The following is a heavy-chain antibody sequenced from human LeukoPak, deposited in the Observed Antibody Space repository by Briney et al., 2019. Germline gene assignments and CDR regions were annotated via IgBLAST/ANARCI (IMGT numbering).Heavy chain of an antibody. J-gene: IGHJ4*02. CDR2: INHSGST. Sequence: SETLSLTCAVYGGSFSGYYWSWIRQPPGKGLEWVGEINHSGSTNYNPSLKSRVTISVDTSKNQFSLKLSSVTAADTAVYYCARARVSGYPRYWGQGTLVTVSS. CDR3: ARARVSGYPRY. CDR1: GGSFSGYY. D-gene: IGHD2-15*01. V-gene: IGHV4-34*01.